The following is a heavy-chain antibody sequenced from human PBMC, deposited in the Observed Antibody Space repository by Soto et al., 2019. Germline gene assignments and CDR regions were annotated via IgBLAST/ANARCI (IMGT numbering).Heavy chain of an antibody. Sequence: GASVKVSCKASGYTFTSYYINWVLQATGQGLEWMGWMNPNSGNTGYAQKFQGRVTMTRNTSISTAYMELSSLRSEDTAVYYCAREPPTAMVNGFDYWGQGTLVTVSS. CDR2: MNPNSGNT. CDR1: GYTFTSYY. CDR3: AREPPTAMVNGFDY. J-gene: IGHJ4*02. V-gene: IGHV1-8*01. D-gene: IGHD5-18*01.